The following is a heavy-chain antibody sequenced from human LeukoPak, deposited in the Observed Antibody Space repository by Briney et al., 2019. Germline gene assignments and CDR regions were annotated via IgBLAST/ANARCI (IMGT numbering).Heavy chain of an antibody. CDR3: AKGASHLYTVTTLFDY. Sequence: QSGGSLRLSCAASGFTFSNFAMHWVRQAPGKGLEWVSAISGSGGSTYYADSVKGRFTISRDNSKNTLYLQMNSLRAEDTAVYYCAKGASHLYTVTTLFDYWGQGTLVTVSS. CDR2: ISGSGGST. J-gene: IGHJ4*02. CDR1: GFTFSNFA. D-gene: IGHD4-17*01. V-gene: IGHV3-23*01.